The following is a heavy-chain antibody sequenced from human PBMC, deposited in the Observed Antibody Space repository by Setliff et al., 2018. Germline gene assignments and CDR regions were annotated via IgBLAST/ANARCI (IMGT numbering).Heavy chain of an antibody. V-gene: IGHV5-51*01. CDR2: IYPGDSDT. Sequence: GESLKISCKGSGYSFTSYWIGWVRQMPGKGLEWMGIIYPGDSDTRYSPSSRGQVTVSADKSINTAYLQWSSLKASDTAMYYCARRLYSSGWYNWAWGQGTLVTVSS. CDR3: ARRLYSSGWYNWA. CDR1: GYSFTSYW. D-gene: IGHD6-19*01. J-gene: IGHJ5*02.